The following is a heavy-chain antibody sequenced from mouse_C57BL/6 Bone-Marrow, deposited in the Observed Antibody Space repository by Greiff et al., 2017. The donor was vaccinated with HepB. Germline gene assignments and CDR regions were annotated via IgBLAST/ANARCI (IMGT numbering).Heavy chain of an antibody. D-gene: IGHD2-4*01. CDR3: ARWDYDYDGDY. V-gene: IGHV1-82*01. Sequence: VKLMESGPELVKPGASVKISCKASGYAFSSSWMNWVKQRPGKGLEWIGRIYPGDGDTNYNGKFKGKATLTADKSSSTAYMQLSSLTSEDSAVYFCARWDYDYDGDYWGQGTTLTVSS. J-gene: IGHJ2*01. CDR1: GYAFSSSW. CDR2: IYPGDGDT.